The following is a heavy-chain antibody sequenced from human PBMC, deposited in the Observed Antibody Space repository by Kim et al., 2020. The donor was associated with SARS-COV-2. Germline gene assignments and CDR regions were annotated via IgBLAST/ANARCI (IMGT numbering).Heavy chain of an antibody. V-gene: IGHV3-9*01. CDR1: GFTFGDYA. D-gene: IGHD3-22*01. Sequence: GGSLRLSCAASGFTFGDYAMHWVRQAPGKGLEWVSGISWNSGSIGYADSVKGRFTISRDNAKNSLYLQMNSLRAEDTALYYCAKDISLYYYDSSRARGFDPWGQGTLVTVSS. J-gene: IGHJ5*02. CDR3: AKDISLYYYDSSRARGFDP. CDR2: ISWNSGSI.